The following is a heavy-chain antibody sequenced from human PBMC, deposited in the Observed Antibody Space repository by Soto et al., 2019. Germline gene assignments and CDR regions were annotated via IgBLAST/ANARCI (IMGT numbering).Heavy chain of an antibody. CDR3: ARGSSAWEAFDI. J-gene: IGHJ3*02. D-gene: IGHD1-26*01. CDR1: GFSFSTHT. Sequence: PGGSLRLSCAASGFSFSTHTMNWVRQAPGQGLEWVSSVSSSGTYIFYSESLKGRFTISRDNAKNSLHLQMNSLRAEDTAMYYCARGSSAWEAFDIWGHGAVVTVSS. V-gene: IGHV3-21*06. CDR2: VSSSGTYI.